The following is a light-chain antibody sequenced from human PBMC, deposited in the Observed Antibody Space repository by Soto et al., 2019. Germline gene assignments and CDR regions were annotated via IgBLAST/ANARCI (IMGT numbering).Light chain of an antibody. CDR1: TGAVTSNHH. J-gene: IGLJ3*02. CDR2: DTS. Sequence: QAVVTQEPSLTVSPGGTVTRTCSSSTGAVTSNHHPYWFQQKAGQAPRTLIYDTSNKHSWTPARFSGSLLGDKAALTLSGAQPEDEAQYYCLLSYNAARVFGGGTKVTVL. CDR3: LLSYNAARV. V-gene: IGLV7-46*01.